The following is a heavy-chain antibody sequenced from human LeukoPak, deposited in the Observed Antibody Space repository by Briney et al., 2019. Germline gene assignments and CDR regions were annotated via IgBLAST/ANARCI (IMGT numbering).Heavy chain of an antibody. CDR2: IYYSGRT. V-gene: IGHV4-39*01. J-gene: IGHJ4*02. Sequence: PSETLSLTCTVSGGSIISSSYYWGWIRQPPGKGLEWIGSIYYSGRTYYNPSLKSRVTISVDTSKNQFSLNLRFVTAADTAVYYCARYHDSSDYWGQGTLVTVSS. CDR3: ARYHDSSDY. CDR1: GGSIISSSYY. D-gene: IGHD3-22*01.